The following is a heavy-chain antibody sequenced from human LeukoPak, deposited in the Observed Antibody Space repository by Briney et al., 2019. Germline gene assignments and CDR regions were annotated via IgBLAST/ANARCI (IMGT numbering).Heavy chain of an antibody. CDR2: IYYSGST. J-gene: IGHJ4*02. CDR3: ARTDVDTAMVVDY. D-gene: IGHD5-18*01. V-gene: IGHV4-39*01. CDR1: GGPISSRSYY. Sequence: SETLSLTCTVSGGPISSRSYYWGRIRQPPGKGLEWIGSIYYSGSTYYNPSLKSRVTISVDTSKNQFSLKLSSVTAADTAVYYCARTDVDTAMVVDYWGQGTLVTVSS.